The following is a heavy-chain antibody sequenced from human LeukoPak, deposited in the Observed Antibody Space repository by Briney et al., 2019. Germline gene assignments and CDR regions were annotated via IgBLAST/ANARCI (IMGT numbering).Heavy chain of an antibody. CDR2: IYHSGST. D-gene: IGHD6-19*01. Sequence: SESLSLTCAVSGGSISSSNWWSWVRQPPGKGLEWIGEIYHSGSTNYNPSLKSRVTISVDKSKNQFSLELSSVTAADTAVYYCARRSGGSGWYRNYYYYYGMDVWGQGTTVTVSS. J-gene: IGHJ6*02. V-gene: IGHV4-4*02. CDR1: GGSISSSNW. CDR3: ARRSGGSGWYRNYYYYYGMDV.